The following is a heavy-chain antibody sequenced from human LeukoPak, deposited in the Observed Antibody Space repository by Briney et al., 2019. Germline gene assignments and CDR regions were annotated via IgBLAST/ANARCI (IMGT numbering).Heavy chain of an antibody. D-gene: IGHD1-26*01. V-gene: IGHV3-30*02. CDR3: AKPPRGGWELFYFDY. CDR1: GFTFSSYG. CDR2: IRYDGSNK. J-gene: IGHJ4*02. Sequence: PGGSLRLSCAASGFTFSSYGMHWVRQAPGKGLEWVAFIRYDGSNKYYADSVKGRFTISRDNSKNTLYLQMNSLRAEDTAVYYCAKPPRGGWELFYFDYWGQGTLVTVSS.